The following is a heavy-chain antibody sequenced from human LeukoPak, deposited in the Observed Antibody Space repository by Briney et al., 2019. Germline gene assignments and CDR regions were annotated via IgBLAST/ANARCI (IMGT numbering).Heavy chain of an antibody. CDR2: INHSGST. J-gene: IGHJ4*02. CDR1: GGSISSSNW. Sequence: SGTLSLTCAVSGGSISSSNWWSWVRQPPGKGLEWIGEINHSGSTNYNPSLKSRVTISVDTPKNQFSLKLSSVTAADTAVYYCARGQIGLLWFGELSPFFDYWGQGTLVTVSS. V-gene: IGHV4-4*02. CDR3: ARGQIGLLWFGELSPFFDY. D-gene: IGHD3-10*01.